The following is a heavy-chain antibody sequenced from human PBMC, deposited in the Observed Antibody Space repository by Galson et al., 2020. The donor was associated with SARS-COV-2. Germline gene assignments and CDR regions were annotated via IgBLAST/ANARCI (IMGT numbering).Heavy chain of an antibody. Sequence: SETLSFTCTVSGGSMSSANDYWAWIRQPPGKGLEWIGTLYYRGKTYYNPSLKSRVTMSLDTTKNQFSLRMNSATAADTAVYYCARETGSVTVYGVITKRGWFDPWGHGTLVTVSS. D-gene: IGHD3-3*01. CDR3: ARETGSVTVYGVITKRGWFDP. CDR1: GGSMSSANDY. V-gene: IGHV4-39*07. J-gene: IGHJ5*02. CDR2: LYYRGKT.